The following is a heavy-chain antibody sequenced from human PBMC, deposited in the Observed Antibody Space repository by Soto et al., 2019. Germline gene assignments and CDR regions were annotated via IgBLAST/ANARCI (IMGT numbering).Heavy chain of an antibody. CDR3: ASGYYYYYYGMDV. CDR1: GGSFSGYY. Sequence: PSETLSLTCALYGGSFSGYYWSWIRQPPGKGLEWIGEINHSGSTNYNPSLKSRVTISVDTSKNQFSLKLSSVTAADTAVYYCASGYYYYYYGMDVWGQGTTVTVSS. V-gene: IGHV4-34*01. J-gene: IGHJ6*02. CDR2: INHSGST.